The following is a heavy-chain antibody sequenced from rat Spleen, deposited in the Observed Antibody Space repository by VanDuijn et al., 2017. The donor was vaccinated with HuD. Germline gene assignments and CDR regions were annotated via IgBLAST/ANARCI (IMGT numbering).Heavy chain of an antibody. CDR1: GFSLISYA. Sequence: QVQLKESGPGLVQSSQTLSLTCTVSGFSLISYAVNWIRQPPGKGLEWMGGIWGDGSTNYNSVFKSRLSISRDTSKSQVFLKLNSLQTEDTAMYFCARASFDYWGQGVMVTVSS. CDR3: ARASFDY. CDR2: IWGDGST. V-gene: IGHV2-13*01. J-gene: IGHJ2*01.